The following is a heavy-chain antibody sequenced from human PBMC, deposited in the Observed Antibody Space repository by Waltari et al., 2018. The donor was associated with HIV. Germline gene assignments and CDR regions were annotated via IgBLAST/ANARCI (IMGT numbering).Heavy chain of an antibody. CDR2: IYPGDSDT. D-gene: IGHD3-22*01. CDR3: ARHYDSSGYLDY. CDR1: VYSFTGCG. V-gene: IGHV5-51*01. Sequence: EVQLSQSGAEVKKPGESLRISGKGSVYSFTGCGSGWLRQMPGKGLEWMGIIYPGDSDTRYSPSFQGQVTTAADKSISTAYRQWSSRKASDTAMYYCARHYDSSGYLDYWGQGTLVTVSS. J-gene: IGHJ4*02.